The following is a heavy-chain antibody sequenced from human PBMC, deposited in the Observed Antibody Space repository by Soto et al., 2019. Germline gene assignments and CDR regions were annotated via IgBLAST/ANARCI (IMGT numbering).Heavy chain of an antibody. CDR1: GFNVSSNY. D-gene: IGHD3-22*01. CDR3: ARGATMILGPGYYGMDG. CDR2: IYSGGGT. V-gene: IGHV3-53*01. J-gene: IGHJ6*01. Sequence: GGSLRLSCAVSGFNVSSNYMTWVRQAPGKGLDWVSVIYSGGGTYFADSVKGRFTFSRDNSKNTLYLQMNSLRAEDTAVYYCARGATMILGPGYYGMDGSGQGTTVTVSS.